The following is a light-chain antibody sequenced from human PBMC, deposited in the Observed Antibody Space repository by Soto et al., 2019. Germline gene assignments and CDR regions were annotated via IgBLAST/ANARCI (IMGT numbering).Light chain of an antibody. CDR1: ESIARH. J-gene: IGKJ5*01. V-gene: IGKV1-39*01. CDR3: QQTYTALSIT. CDR2: AAS. Sequence: DIQMTQSPSSLSASVGDRVTITCRASESIARHLNWYQQKPGKAPKLLIYAASSLQNGVPSRFRGGGSGTDFTLTISNLQPGDFATYYCQQTYTALSITFGQGTRLEIK.